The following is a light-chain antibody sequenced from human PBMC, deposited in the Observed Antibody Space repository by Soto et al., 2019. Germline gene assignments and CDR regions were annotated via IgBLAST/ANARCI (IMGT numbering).Light chain of an antibody. CDR3: QPYGSAPAYT. J-gene: IGKJ2*01. CDR1: QGVTTSY. Sequence: VLNKLPGTLYLPPGERATLSSRAVQGVTTSYLAWDQRKPGQAPRFLIYDASSRATGSPDSFSGSGSGTDFTLTISRLEPEDFAVYYCQPYGSAPAYTFGQGTNLEIK. CDR2: DAS. V-gene: IGKV3-20*01.